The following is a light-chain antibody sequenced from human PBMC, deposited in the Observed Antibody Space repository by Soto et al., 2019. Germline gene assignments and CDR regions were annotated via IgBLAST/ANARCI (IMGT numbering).Light chain of an antibody. Sequence: AIQMTQSPSSLSESVGDRVTITCRASQGIGKDLGWYQKKPGEAPKLLIFAASKLHSGVQSNFSGSGSGTDFTLTISDLQPEDFATYYCLQHYNSPWTFGQGTKVEI. V-gene: IGKV1-6*01. CDR2: AAS. CDR1: QGIGKD. J-gene: IGKJ1*01. CDR3: LQHYNSPWT.